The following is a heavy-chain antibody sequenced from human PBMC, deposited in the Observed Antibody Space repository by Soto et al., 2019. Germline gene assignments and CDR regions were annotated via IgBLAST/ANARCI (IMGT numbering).Heavy chain of an antibody. CDR2: TIPIVHRA. J-gene: IGHJ4*02. CDR1: GGTFSTST. CDR3: ARAVAGTSILDS. Sequence: QVQLVQSGAEMKKPGSSVKISCQASGGTFSTSTISWVRQAPGQGLEWMGRTIPIVHRAIYAHNFQGRVTMTADKSTDTVYLEMFSLRSDDTAVYYCARAVAGTSILDSWGQGTLVTVSS. V-gene: IGHV1-69*08. D-gene: IGHD6-19*01.